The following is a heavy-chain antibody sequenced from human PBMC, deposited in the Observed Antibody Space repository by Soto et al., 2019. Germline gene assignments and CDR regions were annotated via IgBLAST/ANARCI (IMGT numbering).Heavy chain of an antibody. CDR2: ISSSSSYI. V-gene: IGHV3-21*01. D-gene: IGHD2-15*01. Sequence: EVQLVESGGGLVKPGGSLRLSCAASGFTFSSYSMNWVRQAPGKGLEWVSSISSSSSYIYYADSVKGRFTISRDNAKNSLYVQMNSLRAEDTAVYYCARGVVVAATPGYFDYWGQGTLVTVSS. CDR3: ARGVVVAATPGYFDY. CDR1: GFTFSSYS. J-gene: IGHJ4*02.